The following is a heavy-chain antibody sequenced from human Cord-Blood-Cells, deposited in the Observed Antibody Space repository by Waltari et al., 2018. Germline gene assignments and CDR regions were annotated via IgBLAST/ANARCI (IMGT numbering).Heavy chain of an antibody. CDR2: IYSGGST. D-gene: IGHD1-1*01. CDR1: GFTFSSYE. J-gene: IGHJ2*01. Sequence: EVQLVESGGGLVQPGGSLRLSCAASGFTFSSYEMNWVRQAPGRGLEWVSVIYSGGSTYYADSVKGRFTISRDNSKNTLYLQMNSLRAEDTAVYYCARSKLDWYFDLWGRGTLVTVSS. CDR3: ARSKLDWYFDL. V-gene: IGHV3-66*01.